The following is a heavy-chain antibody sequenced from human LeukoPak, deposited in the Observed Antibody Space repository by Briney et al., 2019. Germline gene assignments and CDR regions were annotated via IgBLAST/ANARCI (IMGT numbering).Heavy chain of an antibody. Sequence: GGSLTLSCAASGGSFCNYGINWVRQPPGKGLEWVSVISDNGDDAFYADSVKGRLRISRDNSKHTVYLQMNSLRADDTAVYYCAKRDWPYYFDSWGQGTLVAVSS. D-gene: IGHD3/OR15-3a*01. J-gene: IGHJ4*02. V-gene: IGHV3-23*01. CDR3: AKRDWPYYFDS. CDR1: GGSFCNYG. CDR2: ISDNGDDA.